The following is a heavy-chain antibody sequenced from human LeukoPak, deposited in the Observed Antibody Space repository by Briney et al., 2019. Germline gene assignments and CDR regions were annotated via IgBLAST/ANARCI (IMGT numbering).Heavy chain of an antibody. CDR2: ISGSGGST. Sequence: GGSLRLSCAASGFSLSSYALTWVRQAPGKGLEWVSAISGSGGSTYYADSVKGRFTISRDNSKSTLYLQMNSLRAEDTAVYYCAKDHGSGPFYFDYWGQGTLVTVSS. CDR3: AKDHGSGPFYFDY. D-gene: IGHD6-25*01. CDR1: GFSLSSYA. V-gene: IGHV3-23*01. J-gene: IGHJ4*02.